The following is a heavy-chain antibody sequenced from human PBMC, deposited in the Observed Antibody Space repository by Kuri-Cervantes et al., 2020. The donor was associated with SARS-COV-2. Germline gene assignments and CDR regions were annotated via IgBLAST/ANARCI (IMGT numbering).Heavy chain of an antibody. D-gene: IGHD6-13*01. Sequence: GGSLRLSCAASGFTVSSNYMSWVRQAPGKGLEWVSVIYSGGSTYYADSVKGRFTISRDNSKNTLYLQMNSLRAEDTAVYYCARGGSSSSWLSAAFDIWGQGTMVTVSS. CDR1: GFTVSSNY. CDR2: IYSGGST. CDR3: ARGGSSSSWLSAAFDI. V-gene: IGHV3-66*01. J-gene: IGHJ3*02.